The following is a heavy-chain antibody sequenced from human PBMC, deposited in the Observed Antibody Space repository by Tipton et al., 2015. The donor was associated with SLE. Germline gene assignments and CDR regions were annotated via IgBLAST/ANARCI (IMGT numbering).Heavy chain of an antibody. V-gene: IGHV3-48*03. D-gene: IGHD6-19*01. CDR3: AREGYSSGWREVGDAFDI. CDR2: ISSSGSTI. CDR1: GFTFSSYE. Sequence: VQLVQSGGGLVQPGGSLRLSCAASGFTFSSYEMNWVRQAPGKGLEWVSYISSSGSTIYYADSVKGRFTISRDNAKNSLYLQMNSLRAEDTAVYYCAREGYSSGWREVGDAFDIWGQGTMVTVSS. J-gene: IGHJ3*02.